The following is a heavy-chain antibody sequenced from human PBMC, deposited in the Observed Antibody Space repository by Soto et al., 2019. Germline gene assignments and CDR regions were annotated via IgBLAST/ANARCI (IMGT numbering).Heavy chain of an antibody. CDR2: ISSSSTI. CDR1: GFTFSTYS. J-gene: IGHJ4*02. V-gene: IGHV3-48*01. D-gene: IGHD5-18*01. CDR3: ARGHSIDY. Sequence: EVQLVESGGGLVQPGESLRLSCAASGFTFSTYSMNWVRQAPGNGLEWLSYISSSSTIYYADSVEGRFTISRDNAKNSLYLQMNSLRAEDTAVYYCARGHSIDYWGQGILVTVSS.